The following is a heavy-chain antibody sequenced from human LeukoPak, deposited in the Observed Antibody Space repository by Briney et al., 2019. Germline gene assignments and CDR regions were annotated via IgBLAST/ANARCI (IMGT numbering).Heavy chain of an antibody. CDR3: ARGRNYGDV. CDR1: GGSISSYY. V-gene: IGHV4-59*01. J-gene: IGHJ6*03. Sequence: KPSETLSLTCTVSGGSISSYYWSWIRQPPGKGLEWIGYIYNSGSTNYNPSLRSRVTISVDSSKNQFSLNLNSVTAADTAVYYRARGRNYGDVWGKGTTVTVSS. CDR2: IYNSGST.